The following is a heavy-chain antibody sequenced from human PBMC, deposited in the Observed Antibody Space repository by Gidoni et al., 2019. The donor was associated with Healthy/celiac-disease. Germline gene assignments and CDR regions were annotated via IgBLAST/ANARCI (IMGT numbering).Heavy chain of an antibody. CDR1: GGSFGGYY. CDR2: INHIGST. CDR3: ASFKYYDFWSGRRGYYMDV. Sequence: QVQLQQWGAGLLKPSETLSLTCAVYGGSFGGYYWRWVRQPPGKGLEWIGEINHIGSTNYTPSLKSRVTISVDTSKNQFSLKLSSVTAADTAVYYCASFKYYDFWSGRRGYYMDVWGKGTTVTVSS. D-gene: IGHD3-3*01. V-gene: IGHV4-34*01. J-gene: IGHJ6*03.